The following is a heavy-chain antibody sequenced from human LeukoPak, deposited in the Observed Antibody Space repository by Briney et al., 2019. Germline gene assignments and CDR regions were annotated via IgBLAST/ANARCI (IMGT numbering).Heavy chain of an antibody. CDR3: ARDKVTSCYD. V-gene: IGHV3-21*01. Sequence: PGGSLRLSCAASGFTFSSYSMNWVRQAPGKGLGWVSSISSSSSYIYYADSVKGRFTISRDNAKNSLYLQMNSLRAEDTAVYYCARDKVTSCYDWGQGTLVTVSS. D-gene: IGHD2-2*01. CDR1: GFTFSSYS. J-gene: IGHJ4*02. CDR2: ISSSSSYI.